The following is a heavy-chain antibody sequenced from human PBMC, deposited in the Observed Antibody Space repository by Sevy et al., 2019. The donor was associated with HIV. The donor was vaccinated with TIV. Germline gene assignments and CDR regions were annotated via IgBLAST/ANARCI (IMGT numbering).Heavy chain of an antibody. CDR3: AKDVY. CDR1: GFTFSTHW. Sequence: GGSLRLSCAASGFTFSTHWMSWVRQAPGKGLEWVANIKEDGSEKYYVDSVKGRFTISRDNAKYSLFLQMNSLRAEDTAVYYCAKDVYWGQGTLVTVSS. V-gene: IGHV3-7*03. CDR2: IKEDGSEK. J-gene: IGHJ4*02.